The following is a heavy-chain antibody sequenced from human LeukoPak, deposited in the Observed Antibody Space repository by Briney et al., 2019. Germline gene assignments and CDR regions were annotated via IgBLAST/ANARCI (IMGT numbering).Heavy chain of an antibody. V-gene: IGHV3-23*01. CDR1: GFTFSSYG. J-gene: IGHJ3*02. D-gene: IGHD3-22*01. CDR2: ISGSGGST. Sequence: PGGSLRLSCAASGFTFSSYGMSWVRQAPGKGLEWVSAISGSGGSTYYADSVKGRFTISRDNSKNTLYLQMNSLRAEDTAVYYCAKDFESITMIVVAPVWAFDIWGQGTMVTVSS. CDR3: AKDFESITMIVVAPVWAFDI.